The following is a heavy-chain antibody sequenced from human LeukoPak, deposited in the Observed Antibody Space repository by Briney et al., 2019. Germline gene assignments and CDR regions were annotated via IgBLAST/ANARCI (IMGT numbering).Heavy chain of an antibody. Sequence: GASVKVSCKASGYTFTNFDINWVRQATGQGLEWMGWVNPNSGNTGYAQNFQGRVTITRNTSINTAYMELSSLRSEDSAVYYCARGSWYDRSASYSYYYMDVWGKGTTVTVSS. CDR1: GYTFTNFD. CDR3: ARGSWYDRSASYSYYYMDV. D-gene: IGHD3-22*01. J-gene: IGHJ6*03. V-gene: IGHV1-8*03. CDR2: VNPNSGNT.